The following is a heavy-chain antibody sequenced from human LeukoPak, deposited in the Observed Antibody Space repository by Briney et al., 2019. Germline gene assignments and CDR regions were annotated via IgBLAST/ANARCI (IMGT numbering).Heavy chain of an antibody. CDR1: GGSISSYY. V-gene: IGHV4-59*01. J-gene: IGHJ4*02. CDR2: IYYSGST. CDR3: ARASARNYGYYFDY. Sequence: SETLSLTCTVFGGSISSYYWSWIRQPPGKGLEWIGYIYYSGSTNYNPSLKSRVTISVDTSKNQFSLKLSSVTAADTAVYYCARASARNYGYYFDYWGQGTLVTVSS. D-gene: IGHD3-16*01.